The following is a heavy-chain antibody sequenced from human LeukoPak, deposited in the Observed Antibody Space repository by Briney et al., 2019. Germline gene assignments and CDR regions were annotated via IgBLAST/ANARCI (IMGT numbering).Heavy chain of an antibody. CDR3: ARVGPYYGSGSYWIDY. D-gene: IGHD3-10*01. Sequence: PSETLSLTCTVSGGSISSGSYYWSWIRQPAGKGLEWIGRIYTSGSTNYNPSLKSRVTISVDTSKNQFSLKLSSVTAADTAVYYCARVGPYYGSGSYWIDYWGQGTLVTVSS. CDR2: IYTSGST. J-gene: IGHJ4*02. CDR1: GGSISSGSYY. V-gene: IGHV4-61*02.